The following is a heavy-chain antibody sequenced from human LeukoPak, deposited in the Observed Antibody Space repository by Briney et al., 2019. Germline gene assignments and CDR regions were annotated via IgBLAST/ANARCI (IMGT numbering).Heavy chain of an antibody. J-gene: IGHJ4*02. Sequence: SETLSLTCTVSGDSISNHYWNWIRQPPGKGLEWIGYVFSSGSTDYNPSLKSRVTISLDTSGNLFSLSLTSVTAADTAVYYCGRHFGGSSGSFYTDYWGQGTLVTVSS. D-gene: IGHD3-10*01. CDR1: GDSISNHY. CDR3: GRHFGGSSGSFYTDY. CDR2: VFSSGST. V-gene: IGHV4-59*08.